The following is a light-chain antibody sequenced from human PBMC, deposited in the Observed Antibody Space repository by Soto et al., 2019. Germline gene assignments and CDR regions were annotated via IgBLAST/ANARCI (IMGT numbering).Light chain of an antibody. CDR1: QDISSW. J-gene: IGKJ4*01. CDR3: QQASNFPLT. V-gene: IGKV1-12*01. CDR2: AAS. Sequence: DIQMTQSPSSVSASVGDRVTITCRARQDISSWLAWLQQRPGRAPKLLIYAASTLQSGVPSRFSGSGSGTVFTLTISSLQPEDFGTYYCQQASNFPLTFGGGTKVDIK.